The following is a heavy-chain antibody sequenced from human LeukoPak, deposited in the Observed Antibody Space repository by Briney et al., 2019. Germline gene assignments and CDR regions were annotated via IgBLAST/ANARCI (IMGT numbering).Heavy chain of an antibody. Sequence: PGGSLRLSCAASGFTFSDYYMSWIRQAPGKGLEWVSYISSSGNIIYSADSVKGRFTISRDNAKNSLYLQINSLRAEDTAVYYCAGATAADTAMTYFDYWGQGTLVTVSS. D-gene: IGHD5-18*01. V-gene: IGHV3-11*01. CDR3: AGATAADTAMTYFDY. CDR1: GFTFSDYY. CDR2: ISSSGNII. J-gene: IGHJ4*02.